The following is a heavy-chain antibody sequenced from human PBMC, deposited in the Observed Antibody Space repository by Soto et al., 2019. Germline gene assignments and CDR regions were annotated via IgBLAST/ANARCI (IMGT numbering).Heavy chain of an antibody. Sequence: QVQLVESGGGVVQTGRSLRLSCAASGFTFSSYGMHWVRQAPGKGLEWVAVISYDGSNKYYADSVKGRFTISRDNSKNTLYLQMNSLRAEDTAVYYCAIHPDYWGQGTLVTVSS. CDR3: AIHPDY. V-gene: IGHV3-30*03. CDR2: ISYDGSNK. CDR1: GFTFSSYG. J-gene: IGHJ4*02.